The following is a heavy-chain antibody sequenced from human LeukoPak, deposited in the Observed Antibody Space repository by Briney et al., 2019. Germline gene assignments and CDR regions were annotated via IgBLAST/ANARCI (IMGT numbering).Heavy chain of an antibody. Sequence: GEPLKISFQGSGYSFTTYWIGWVRQIPRKRLDLTRIIYADDSATRCSLSLQGQVSMSDDNFISNAYLQWSSLKVSDAAMYYCARRLIFTDGSFDYWGQGTLVTVSS. CDR3: ARRLIFTDGSFDY. D-gene: IGHD3/OR15-3a*01. V-gene: IGHV5-51*01. CDR1: GYSFTTYW. J-gene: IGHJ4*02. CDR2: IYADDSAT.